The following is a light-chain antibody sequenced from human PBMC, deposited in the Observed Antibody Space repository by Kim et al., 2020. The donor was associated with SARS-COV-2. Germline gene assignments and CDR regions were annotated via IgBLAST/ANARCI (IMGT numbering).Light chain of an antibody. V-gene: IGKV3-15*01. CDR2: DAS. CDR1: QGISSD. CDR3: HQYKNWPRT. J-gene: IGKJ1*01. Sequence: EIVMTQSPATLSVSPGDRVTLTCRASQGISSDLAWYQQKRGQAPTLLIYDASTRATAVPARFSGSGSGTEFTLTISSLQSEDYAVYSCHQYKNWPRTFCPGTKVDI.